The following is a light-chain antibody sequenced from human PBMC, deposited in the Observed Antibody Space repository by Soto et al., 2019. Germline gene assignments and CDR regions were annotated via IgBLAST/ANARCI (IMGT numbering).Light chain of an antibody. Sequence: QSVLTQPPSVSGAPGKRVTIPCTGSSSNIGAHYDVHWYQQLPGTAPKLLIYGNSNRPSGVPDRFSGSKSGTSASLAITGLQAEDEADYYCQSYDNSLSVYVFGTGTKLTVL. CDR2: GNS. CDR1: SSNIGAHYD. CDR3: QSYDNSLSVYV. J-gene: IGLJ1*01. V-gene: IGLV1-40*01.